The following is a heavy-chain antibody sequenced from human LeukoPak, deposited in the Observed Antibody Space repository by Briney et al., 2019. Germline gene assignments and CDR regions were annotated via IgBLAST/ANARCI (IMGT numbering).Heavy chain of an antibody. CDR1: GGSISSYY. CDR2: IYTSGST. J-gene: IGHJ6*03. Sequence: SETLSLTCTVSGGSISSYYWSWIRQPPGKGLEWIGYIYTSGSTNYNPSLKSRVTISVDTSKNQFSLKLSSVTAADTAVYYCARSPETYCSSTSCYFSYYYYYMDVWGEGTTVTVSS. CDR3: ARSPETYCSSTSCYFSYYYYYMDV. V-gene: IGHV4-4*09. D-gene: IGHD2-2*01.